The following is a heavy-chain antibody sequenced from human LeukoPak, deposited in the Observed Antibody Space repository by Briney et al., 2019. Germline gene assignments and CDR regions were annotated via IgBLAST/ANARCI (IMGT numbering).Heavy chain of an antibody. Sequence: GGSLRLSCAASGFTFSSYWMTWVRQAPGKGLEWVANIKHDGSGKYYVDSVKGRFTISRDNAKNSLYLQMNSLTAEDTAVYYCAIQKADLITMIRGVIAYWGQGTLVTVSS. CDR2: IKHDGSGK. CDR1: GFTFSSYW. J-gene: IGHJ4*02. V-gene: IGHV3-7*01. D-gene: IGHD3-10*01. CDR3: AIQKADLITMIRGVIAY.